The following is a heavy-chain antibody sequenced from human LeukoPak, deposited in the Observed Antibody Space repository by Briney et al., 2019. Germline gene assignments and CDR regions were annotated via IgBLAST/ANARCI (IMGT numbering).Heavy chain of an antibody. Sequence: GGSLRLSCAASGFTFSSYDMHWVRQATGKGLEWVSGIATAGDTYYAGSVKGRFTISRENAKNSFYLQMSSLRAGDTAVYYCARGARGYSYGSDSWGQGTLVTVSS. V-gene: IGHV3-13*01. CDR3: ARGARGYSYGSDS. CDR1: GFTFSSYD. CDR2: IATAGDT. J-gene: IGHJ4*02. D-gene: IGHD5-18*01.